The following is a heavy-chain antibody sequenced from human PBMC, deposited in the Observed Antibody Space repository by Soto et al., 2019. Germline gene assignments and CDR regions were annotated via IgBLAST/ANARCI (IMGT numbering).Heavy chain of an antibody. J-gene: IGHJ4*02. CDR2: IYYHGDT. D-gene: IGHD1-1*01. CDR3: ARLTLDGTRYFDN. Sequence: QLQLLESGPGLVKSSETLSLTCTVSGGSIRSALYYWGWIRQPPGQGLEWIGNIYYHGDTYYNPFIQSRVSISVDTSRNQISLRLSYVTAGDTAVYYCARLTLDGTRYFDNWGQGAVVTVSS. CDR1: GGSIRSALYY. V-gene: IGHV4-39*01.